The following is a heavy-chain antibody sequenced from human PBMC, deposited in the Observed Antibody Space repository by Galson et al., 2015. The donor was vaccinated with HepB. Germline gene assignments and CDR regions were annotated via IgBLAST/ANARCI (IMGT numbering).Heavy chain of an antibody. V-gene: IGHV3-15*01. CDR1: GFTFSNAW. D-gene: IGHD6-13*01. CDR3: TGFTAAAVFY. Sequence: SLRLSCAASGFTFSNAWMSWVRQAPGKGLEWVGRIKSKTDGGTTDYAAPVKGRFTISRDDSKNTLYLRMNSLKTEDTAVYYCTGFTAAAVFYWGQGTLVTVSS. CDR2: IKSKTDGGTT. J-gene: IGHJ4*02.